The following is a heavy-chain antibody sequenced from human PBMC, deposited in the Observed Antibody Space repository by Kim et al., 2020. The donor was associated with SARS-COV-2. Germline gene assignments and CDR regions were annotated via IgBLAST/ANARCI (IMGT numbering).Heavy chain of an antibody. Sequence: SVKGRFTISRDNSKNTLYLQMNSLRAEDTAVYYCAKDRGIAAAGTHPFDPWGQGTLVTVSS. V-gene: IGHV3-23*01. J-gene: IGHJ5*02. CDR3: AKDRGIAAAGTHPFDP. D-gene: IGHD6-13*01.